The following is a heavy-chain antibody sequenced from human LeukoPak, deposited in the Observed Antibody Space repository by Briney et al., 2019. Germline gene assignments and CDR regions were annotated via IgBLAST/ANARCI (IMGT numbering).Heavy chain of an antibody. CDR3: AKDITYSSGWQFDY. CDR2: ISWNSGSV. CDR1: GFTFDDYA. D-gene: IGHD6-19*01. J-gene: IGHJ4*02. V-gene: IGHV3-9*01. Sequence: PGGSLRLSCAASGFTFDDYAMHWVRQAPGKGLEWVSGISWNSGSVGYADSVKGRFTISRDNAKNSLYLQMNSLRAEDTALYYCAKDITYSSGWQFDYWGQGTLVTVSS.